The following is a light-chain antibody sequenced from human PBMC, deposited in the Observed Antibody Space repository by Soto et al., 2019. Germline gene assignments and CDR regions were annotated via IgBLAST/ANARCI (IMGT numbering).Light chain of an antibody. Sequence: EIVMTQSPATLSVSPGERATLSCRASRDVRNNLAWYQQKGGQSPRLLIYGASTRATGIPRRFSGSGSGTDFTLTINSLEPEDFAVYYCQQYGISLITFGQGTRLEIK. CDR2: GAS. J-gene: IGKJ5*01. V-gene: IGKV3-15*01. CDR1: RDVRNN. CDR3: QQYGISLIT.